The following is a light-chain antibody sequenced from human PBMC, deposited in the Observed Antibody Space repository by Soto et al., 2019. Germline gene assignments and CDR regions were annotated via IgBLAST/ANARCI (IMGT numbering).Light chain of an antibody. J-gene: IGKJ1*01. Sequence: EIVLTQSPGTLSLSPGERATLSCRASQSVSSSYLAWYQQKPGQAPRLLIYGASSRATGIPDRFGGSGSGTDFTLSISRLEPEDFVVYYCQQYGSSPVTFGQGTKVEIK. CDR2: GAS. V-gene: IGKV3-20*01. CDR1: QSVSSSY. CDR3: QQYGSSPVT.